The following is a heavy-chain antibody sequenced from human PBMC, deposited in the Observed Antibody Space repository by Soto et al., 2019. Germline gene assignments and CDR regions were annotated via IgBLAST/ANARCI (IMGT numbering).Heavy chain of an antibody. CDR3: ARDPNFSSSPLGLFVP. CDR1: GFTVSSNY. J-gene: IGHJ3*01. V-gene: IGHV3-66*01. CDR2: IYSGGTT. D-gene: IGHD6-6*01. Sequence: EVQLVESGGGLVQPGGSLRLSCAASGFTVSSNYMSWVRQAPGKGLEWVSVIYSGGTTYYADSVKGRFTISRGNSENTLYLQMDSLRADNTAVYYCARDPNFSSSPLGLFVPWGQGTMVTVSS.